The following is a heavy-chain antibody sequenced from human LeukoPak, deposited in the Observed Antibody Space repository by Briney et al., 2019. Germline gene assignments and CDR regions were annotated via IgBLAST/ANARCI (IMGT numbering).Heavy chain of an antibody. Sequence: VGSVKDSCKGSGYTFTKYYMHWVRQAAGQGPEWMGWINPNRGCTHSAQRFQDRVALTTDTSISTAYMELSTLRSDDRAVYSCARTSGMAVAGTSYLDYWGQGTLVTVSS. CDR3: ARTSGMAVAGTSYLDY. V-gene: IGHV1-2*02. CDR1: GYTFTKYY. J-gene: IGHJ4*02. D-gene: IGHD6-19*01. CDR2: INPNRGCT.